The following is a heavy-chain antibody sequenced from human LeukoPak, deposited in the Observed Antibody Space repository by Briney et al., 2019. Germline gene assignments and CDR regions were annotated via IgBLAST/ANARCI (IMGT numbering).Heavy chain of an antibody. D-gene: IGHD3-22*01. Sequence: PSETLSLTCTVSGGSLSTYYWSWIRQPPGKGLEWIGYIYYSGSTNYNPSLKSRVTISVDRSKNQFSLKLSSLTAAGTAVYYCARVHDSSGYSFDYWGQGTLVTVSS. CDR2: IYYSGST. J-gene: IGHJ4*02. CDR1: GGSLSTYY. CDR3: ARVHDSSGYSFDY. V-gene: IGHV4-59*01.